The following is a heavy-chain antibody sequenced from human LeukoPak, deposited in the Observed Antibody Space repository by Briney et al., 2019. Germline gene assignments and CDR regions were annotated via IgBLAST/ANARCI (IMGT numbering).Heavy chain of an antibody. D-gene: IGHD3-10*01. CDR1: GFTFSSYS. CDR2: ISSSSSYI. Sequence: PGGSLRLSCAASGFTFSSYSMNWVRQAPGKGLEWVSSISSSSSYIYYADSVKGRFTISRDNVKNSLYLQMNSLRAEDTAVYYCAVLWYYGSGSYYPGLDYWGQGTLVTVSS. J-gene: IGHJ4*02. CDR3: AVLWYYGSGSYYPGLDY. V-gene: IGHV3-21*01.